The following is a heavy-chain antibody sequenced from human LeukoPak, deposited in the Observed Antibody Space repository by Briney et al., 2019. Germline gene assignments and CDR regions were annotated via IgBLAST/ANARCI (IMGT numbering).Heavy chain of an antibody. D-gene: IGHD1-7*01. CDR1: GFTFSNYW. CDR2: MKQDGSER. J-gene: IGHJ4*01. V-gene: IGHV3-7*01. Sequence: GGSLRLSCAASGFTFSNYWMTWVRQAPGKGPEWVANMKQDGSERNYVDSVKGRFTIARDNTKNSLYLQMTSLRGEDTAVYYCASREGNPGNTPWCFDDWGHGAPVTV. CDR3: ASREGNPGNTPWCFDD.